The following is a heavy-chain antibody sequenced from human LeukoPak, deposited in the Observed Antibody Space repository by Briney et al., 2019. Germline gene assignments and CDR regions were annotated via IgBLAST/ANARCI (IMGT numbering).Heavy chain of an antibody. CDR2: IYYSGST. V-gene: IGHV4-59*01. CDR1: GGSISSYY. D-gene: IGHD3-16*01. J-gene: IGHJ6*02. Sequence: PSETLSLTCTVSGGSISSYYWSWIRQPPGKGLEWIGYIYYSGSTNYNPSLKSRVTISVDTSKNQFSLKLSSVTAADTAVYYCARGGRTDAEMENYYYYGMDVWGQGTTVTVSS. CDR3: ARGGRTDAEMENYYYYGMDV.